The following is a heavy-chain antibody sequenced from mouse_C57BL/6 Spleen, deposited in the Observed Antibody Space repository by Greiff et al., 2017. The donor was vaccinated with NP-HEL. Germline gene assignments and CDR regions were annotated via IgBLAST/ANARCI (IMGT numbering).Heavy chain of an antibody. V-gene: IGHV1-55*01. J-gene: IGHJ4*01. Sequence: QVQLQQPGAELVKPGASVKMSCKASGYTFTSYWITWVKQRPGQGLEWIGDIYPGSGSTNYNEKFKSKATLTVDTSSSTAYMQLSSLTSEDSAVYYCARYPSYYYGSSSLYAMDYWGQGTSVTVSS. CDR3: ARYPSYYYGSSSLYAMDY. D-gene: IGHD1-1*01. CDR2: IYPGSGST. CDR1: GYTFTSYW.